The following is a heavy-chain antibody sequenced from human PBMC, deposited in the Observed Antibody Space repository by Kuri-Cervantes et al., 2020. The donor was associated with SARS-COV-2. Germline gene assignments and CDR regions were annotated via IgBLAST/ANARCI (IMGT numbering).Heavy chain of an antibody. CDR1: GFTFSSYG. J-gene: IGHJ6*02. Sequence: GESLKISCAASGFTFSSYGMHWVRQAPGKGLEWVAFIRYDGSNKYYADSVKGRFTISRDNSKNTLYLQMNSLRAEDTAVYYCAKDQAAIVYYGMDVWGQGNTVTVSS. CDR3: AKDQAAIVYYGMDV. D-gene: IGHD2-2*01. V-gene: IGHV3-30*02. CDR2: IRYDGSNK.